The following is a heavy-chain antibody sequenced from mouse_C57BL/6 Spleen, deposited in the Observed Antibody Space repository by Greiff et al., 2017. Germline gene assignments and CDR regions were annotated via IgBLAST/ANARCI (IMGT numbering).Heavy chain of an antibody. CDR2: INPNNGGT. D-gene: IGHD1-1*01. CDR1: GYTFTDYN. J-gene: IGHJ1*03. V-gene: IGHV1-18*01. CDR3: ARKDLYYGSSYWYCDV. Sequence: DVQLQESGPELVKPGASVKIPCKASGYTFTDYNMDWVKQSHGKSLEWIGDINPNNGGTIYNQKFKGKATLTVDKSSSTAYMELRSLTSEDTAVYYCARKDLYYGSSYWYCDVWGTGTTVTVSS.